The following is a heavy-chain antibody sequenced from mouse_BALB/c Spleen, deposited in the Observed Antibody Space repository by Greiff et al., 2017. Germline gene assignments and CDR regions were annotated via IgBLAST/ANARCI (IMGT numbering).Heavy chain of an antibody. CDR3: ARDMNYYGSSSAWFAY. D-gene: IGHD1-1*01. Sequence: EVQRVESGGGLAQPGGSLKLSCAASGFTFSSYGMSWVRQTPDKRLELVATINSNGGSTYYPDSVKGRFTISRDNAKNTLYLQMSSLKSEDTAMYYCARDMNYYGSSSAWFAYWGQGTLVTVSA. J-gene: IGHJ3*01. V-gene: IGHV5-6-3*01. CDR2: INSNGGST. CDR1: GFTFSSYG.